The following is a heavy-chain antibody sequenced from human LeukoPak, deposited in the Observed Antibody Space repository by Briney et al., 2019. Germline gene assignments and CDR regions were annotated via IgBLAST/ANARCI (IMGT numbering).Heavy chain of an antibody. J-gene: IGHJ3*02. CDR3: ARKAVAGSYDAFDI. V-gene: IGHV3-33*01. Sequence: PGGSLRLSCAASGFTFSSYGMHWVRQAPGKGLEWVAVIWYDGSNKYYADSVKGRFTIPRDNSKNTLYLQMNNLRAEDTAVYYCARKAVAGSYDAFDIWGQGTMVTVSS. CDR1: GFTFSSYG. D-gene: IGHD6-19*01. CDR2: IWYDGSNK.